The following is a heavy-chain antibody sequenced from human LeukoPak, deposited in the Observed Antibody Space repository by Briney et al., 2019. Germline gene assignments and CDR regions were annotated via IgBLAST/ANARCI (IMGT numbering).Heavy chain of an antibody. J-gene: IGHJ4*02. CDR1: GGSVSSGSYY. CDR2: IYYSGST. CDR3: ARGAAALGLDY. V-gene: IGHV4-61*01. D-gene: IGHD6-13*01. Sequence: SETLSLTCTVSGGSVSSGSYYWSWIWQPPGKGLEWIGYIYYSGSTNYNPSLKSRVTISVDTSKNQFSLKLSSVTAADTAVYYCARGAAALGLDYWGQGTLVTVSS.